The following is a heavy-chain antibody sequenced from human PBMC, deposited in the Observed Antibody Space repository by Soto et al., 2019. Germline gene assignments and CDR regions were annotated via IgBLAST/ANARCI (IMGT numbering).Heavy chain of an antibody. CDR2: ISGSGDST. Sequence: LRLSCAASGFTFSSYAMSWVRQAPGKGLEWVSGISGSGDSTYYADSVKGRFTISRDNSKNTLYLQMNSLRAEDTAVYYCAKGVPGIAVAGTGYFQHWGQGTLVTVS. CDR1: GFTFSSYA. J-gene: IGHJ1*01. CDR3: AKGVPGIAVAGTGYFQH. V-gene: IGHV3-23*01. D-gene: IGHD6-19*01.